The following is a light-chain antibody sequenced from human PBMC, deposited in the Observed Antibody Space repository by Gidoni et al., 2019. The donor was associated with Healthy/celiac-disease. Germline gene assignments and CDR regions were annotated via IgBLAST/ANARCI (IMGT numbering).Light chain of an antibody. V-gene: IGKV1D-12*01. CDR3: QQANSFPA. Sequence: DIQMTQSPSSVSPSVGDRVTITCRASQGISSLLAWYQQKPGKAPKLLIYAASSVQSRVPSRFSGSGSGTDFTLTISSLQPEDFATYYCQQANSFPAFGGGTKVEIK. CDR1: QGISSL. J-gene: IGKJ4*01. CDR2: AAS.